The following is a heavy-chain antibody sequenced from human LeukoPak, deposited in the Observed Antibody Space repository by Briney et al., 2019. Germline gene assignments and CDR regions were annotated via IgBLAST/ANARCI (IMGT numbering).Heavy chain of an antibody. CDR1: GFTFSSYA. J-gene: IGHJ4*02. V-gene: IGHV4-34*01. D-gene: IGHD1-14*01. CDR3: ARALLPGYYRGYFDY. CDR2: INHSGST. Sequence: GSLRLSCAASGFTFSSYAMSWDRQAPGKGLEWIGEINHSGSTNYNPSLKSRVTISVDTSKNQFSLKLSSVTAADTAVYYCARALLPGYYRGYFDYWGQGTLVTVSS.